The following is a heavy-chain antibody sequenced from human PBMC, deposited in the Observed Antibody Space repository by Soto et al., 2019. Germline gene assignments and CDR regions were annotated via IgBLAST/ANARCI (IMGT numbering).Heavy chain of an antibody. CDR3: ARDTAQLTPPPYGMDV. CDR2: IIPIFGTA. J-gene: IGHJ6*02. D-gene: IGHD5-18*01. CDR1: GGTFSSYA. Sequence: GASVKVSCKASGGTFSSYAISWVRQAPGQGLEWMGGIIPIFGTANYAQKFQGRVTITADESTSTAYMELSSLRSEDTAVYYCARDTAQLTPPPYGMDVWGQGTTVTVSS. V-gene: IGHV1-69*13.